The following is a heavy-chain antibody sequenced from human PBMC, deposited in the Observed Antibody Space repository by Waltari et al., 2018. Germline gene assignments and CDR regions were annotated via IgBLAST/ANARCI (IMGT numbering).Heavy chain of an antibody. V-gene: IGHV1-2*06. J-gene: IGHJ3*02. CDR2: INPNSGGT. CDR3: ARDRGDYDFWSGSGDAFDI. CDR1: GYTFTGYY. D-gene: IGHD3-3*01. Sequence: QVQLVQSGAEVKKPGASVTVSCKASGYTFTGYYMHWVRQAPGQGLEWMGRINPNSGGTNYAQKFQGRVTMTRDTSISTAYMELSRLRSDDTAVYYCARDRGDYDFWSGSGDAFDIWGQGTMVTVSS.